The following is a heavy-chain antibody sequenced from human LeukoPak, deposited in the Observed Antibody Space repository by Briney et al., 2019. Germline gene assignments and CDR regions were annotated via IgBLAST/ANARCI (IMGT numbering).Heavy chain of an antibody. CDR2: IYHSGST. Sequence: SETLSLTCAVSGYSISSGYYWGWIRQPPGKGLEWIGSIYHSGSTYYNPSLKSRVTISVDTSKNQFSLKLSSVTAADTAVYYCARKSMVGGVMIDSWGQGTLVTVS. V-gene: IGHV4-38-2*01. CDR3: ARKSMVGGVMIDS. D-gene: IGHD3-10*01. J-gene: IGHJ4*02. CDR1: GYSISSGYY.